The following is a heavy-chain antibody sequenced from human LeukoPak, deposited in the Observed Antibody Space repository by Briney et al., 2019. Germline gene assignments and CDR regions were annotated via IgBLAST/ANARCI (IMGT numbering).Heavy chain of an antibody. CDR1: GGSISSGSYY. D-gene: IGHD6-13*01. V-gene: IGHV4-61*02. Sequence: SETLSLTCTVSGGSISSGSYYWSWIRQPAGKGLEWIGRIYTSGSTNYNPSLKSRVTISVDTSKNQFSLKLSSVTAADTAVYYCARDTAAGSFGAFDIWGQGTMVTVSS. J-gene: IGHJ3*02. CDR3: ARDTAAGSFGAFDI. CDR2: IYTSGST.